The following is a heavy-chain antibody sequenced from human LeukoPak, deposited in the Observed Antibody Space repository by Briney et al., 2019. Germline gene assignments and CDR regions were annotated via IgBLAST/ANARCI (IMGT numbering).Heavy chain of an antibody. J-gene: IGHJ3*02. CDR1: GGSFSGYY. Sequence: PSETLSLTCAVYGGSFSGYYWSWIRQPPGKGLEWIGEINHSGSTNYNPSLKSRVTISVDTSKNQFSLKLSSVTAADTAVYYCARGHPPVGASQSDAFDIWGQGTMVTVSS. CDR2: INHSGST. V-gene: IGHV4-34*01. CDR3: ARGHPPVGASQSDAFDI. D-gene: IGHD1-26*01.